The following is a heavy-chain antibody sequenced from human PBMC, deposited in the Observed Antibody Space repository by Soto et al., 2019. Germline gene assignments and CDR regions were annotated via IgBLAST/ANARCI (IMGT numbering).Heavy chain of an antibody. V-gene: IGHV3-11*01. Sequence: PGGSMRLSCAASGEPFRNYNMNWVRPVPGKGLEWVAHISIGGRSINYADSVKGRFTISRDNAKNSLYLQMNSLRAEDTAMYFCARDTSRVVIMTGIRIFDSRGQGTLVTVSS. J-gene: IGHJ4*01. CDR2: ISIGGRSI. CDR3: ARDTSRVVIMTGIRIFDS. D-gene: IGHD2-21*02. CDR1: GEPFRNYN.